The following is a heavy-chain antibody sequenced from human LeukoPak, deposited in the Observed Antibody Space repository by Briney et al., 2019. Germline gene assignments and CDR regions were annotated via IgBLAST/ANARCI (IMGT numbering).Heavy chain of an antibody. CDR1: GYSISSGYY. CDR3: ARGRAGAGSGGN. D-gene: IGHD6-19*01. J-gene: IGHJ4*02. Sequence: PSETLSLTCAVSGYSISSGYYWGWIRQPPGKGLEWIGSIYHSGGTYYNPSLKSRVTISVDTSKNQFSLKLSSVTAADTAVYYCARGRAGAGSGGNWCQGTLVTVSS. V-gene: IGHV4-38-2*01. CDR2: IYHSGGT.